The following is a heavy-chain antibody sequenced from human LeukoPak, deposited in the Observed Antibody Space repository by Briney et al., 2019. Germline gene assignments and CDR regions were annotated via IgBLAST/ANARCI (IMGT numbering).Heavy chain of an antibody. D-gene: IGHD3-16*01. Sequence: SETLSLTCAVSGGSISSSNWWSWVRQPPGKGLEWIGEIYHSGSTNYNPSLKSRVTISVDKSKNQFSLKLSSVTAADTAVYYCARHYGPLRGVAFGYWGQGTLVTVSS. J-gene: IGHJ4*02. CDR2: IYHSGST. CDR1: GGSISSSNW. V-gene: IGHV4-4*02. CDR3: ARHYGPLRGVAFGY.